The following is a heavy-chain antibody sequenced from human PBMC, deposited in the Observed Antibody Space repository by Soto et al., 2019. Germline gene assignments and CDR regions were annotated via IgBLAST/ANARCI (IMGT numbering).Heavy chain of an antibody. V-gene: IGHV4-31*03. CDR1: GGSISSGGYY. D-gene: IGHD3-10*01. Sequence: PSETLSLTCTVSGGSISSGGYYWSWIRQHPGKGLEWIGYIYYSGSTYYNPSLKSRVTISVDTSKNQFSLKLSSVTAAGTAVYYCARDRFGYGSGKGWFDPWGQGTLVTAPQ. J-gene: IGHJ5*02. CDR2: IYYSGST. CDR3: ARDRFGYGSGKGWFDP.